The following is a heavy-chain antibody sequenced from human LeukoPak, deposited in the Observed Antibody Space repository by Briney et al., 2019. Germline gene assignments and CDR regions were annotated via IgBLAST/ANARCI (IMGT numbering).Heavy chain of an antibody. CDR1: GFTVSNNY. J-gene: IGHJ6*02. Sequence: GGSLRLSCAASGFTVSNNYMNWVRQAPGKGLEWVSTIYSGGSTYYADSVKGRFTISRHNSKNTLDLQMNSLRAEDTAVYYCTRSTPVDTARGYYGMDVWGQGTTVTVSS. D-gene: IGHD5-18*01. V-gene: IGHV3-53*04. CDR2: IYSGGST. CDR3: TRSTPVDTARGYYGMDV.